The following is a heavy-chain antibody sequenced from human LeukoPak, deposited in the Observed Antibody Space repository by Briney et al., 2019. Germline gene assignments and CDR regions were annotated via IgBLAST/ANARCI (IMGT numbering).Heavy chain of an antibody. V-gene: IGHV3-20*04. D-gene: IGHD2-15*01. CDR3: ARGYCSGGSCYSHYYYYYMDV. J-gene: IGHJ6*03. Sequence: PGGSLRLSCAASGFTFDDDGMSWVRQAPGKGLEWVSGINWNGGSTGYADSVKGRFTISRDKAKNSLYLQMNSLRPEDTALYYCARGYCSGGSCYSHYYYYYMDVWGKGTTVTVSS. CDR1: GFTFDDDG. CDR2: INWNGGST.